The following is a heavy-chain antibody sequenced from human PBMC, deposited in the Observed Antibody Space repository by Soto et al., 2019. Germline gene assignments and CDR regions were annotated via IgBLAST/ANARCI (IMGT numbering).Heavy chain of an antibody. CDR3: ATPSGYDFLLVY. CDR1: GYTFTSYG. Sequence: ASVKVSCKXSGYTFTSYGISWVRQAPGQGLEWMGWISAYNGNTNYAQKLQGRVTMTTDTSTSTAYMELSSLRSEDTAAYYCATPSGYDFLLVYWGQGTLVTVSS. D-gene: IGHD5-12*01. J-gene: IGHJ4*02. V-gene: IGHV1-18*01. CDR2: ISAYNGNT.